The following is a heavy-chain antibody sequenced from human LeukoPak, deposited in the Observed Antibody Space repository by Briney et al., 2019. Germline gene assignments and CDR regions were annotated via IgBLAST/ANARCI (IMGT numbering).Heavy chain of an antibody. J-gene: IGHJ3*01. CDR2: ISKDGSMK. CDR1: GFSFSNYA. V-gene: IGHV3-30*04. Sequence: PGGSLRLSCAASGFSFSNYAMDWVPHAPGKGLEWVAVISKDGSMKYYSDSVKGRFTVSRDNSIHTLYLEMNSLKTEDTAVYYCAGESFDFWSQGTMVTVSS. CDR3: AGESFDF.